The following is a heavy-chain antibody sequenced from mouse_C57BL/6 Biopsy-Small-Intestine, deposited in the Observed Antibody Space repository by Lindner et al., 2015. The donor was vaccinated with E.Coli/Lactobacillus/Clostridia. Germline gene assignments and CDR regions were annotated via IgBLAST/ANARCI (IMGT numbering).Heavy chain of an antibody. CDR1: GYAFSSSW. Sequence: VQLQESGPDLVKPGASVKISCRASGYAFSSSWMNWVKQRPGKGLEWIGRIYPGDGDTNYNGKFKVKATLTADKSSSTAYMQLSSLTSEDSAVYFCARNEITGRRYFDYWGQGTTLTVSS. D-gene: IGHD3-1*01. J-gene: IGHJ2*01. V-gene: IGHV1-82*01. CDR3: ARNEITGRRYFDY. CDR2: IYPGDGDT.